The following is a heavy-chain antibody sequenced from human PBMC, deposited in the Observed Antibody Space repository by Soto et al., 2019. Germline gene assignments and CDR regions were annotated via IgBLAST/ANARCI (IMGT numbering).Heavy chain of an antibody. CDR3: ARARGLIVVVPAGMDV. CDR2: ISAYNGNT. D-gene: IGHD2-2*01. CDR1: GYTFTSYG. Sequence: ASVKVSCKASGYTFTSYGISWVRQAPGQGLEWMGWISAYNGNTKYSQKFQGRVTITRDTSASTAYMELSSLRSEDTAVYYCARARGLIVVVPAGMDVWGQGTTVTVSS. V-gene: IGHV1-18*01. J-gene: IGHJ6*02.